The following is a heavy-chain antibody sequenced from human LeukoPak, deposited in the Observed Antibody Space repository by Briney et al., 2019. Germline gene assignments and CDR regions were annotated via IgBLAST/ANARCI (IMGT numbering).Heavy chain of an antibody. V-gene: IGHV4-34*01. D-gene: IGHD2-15*01. Sequence: SETLSLTCAVYGGSFSGYYWSWIRQPPGKGLEWIGEINHSGSTNYNPSLKSRVTISVDTSKNQFSLKLSSVTAADTAVYYCASARGYCSGGSCYSGYYYYGMDVWGQGTTVTVSS. CDR3: ASARGYCSGGSCYSGYYYYGMDV. J-gene: IGHJ6*02. CDR2: INHSGST. CDR1: GGSFSGYY.